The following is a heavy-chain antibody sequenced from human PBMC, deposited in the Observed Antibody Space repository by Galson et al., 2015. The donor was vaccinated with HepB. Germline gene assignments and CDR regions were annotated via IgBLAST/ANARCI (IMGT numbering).Heavy chain of an antibody. V-gene: IGHV3-23*01. CDR1: GFSFSSYD. CDR2: ITDSGGNT. D-gene: IGHD2-21*02. Sequence: SLRLSCAASGFSFSSYDMSWVRQAPGKGLEWVSGITDSGGNTYYADSVKGRFTISRDNSKNTLYLQMNSLRAEDTALYYCAKVPWEHLVVVTAIWGQGTLVTVSS. J-gene: IGHJ4*02. CDR3: AKVPWEHLVVVTAI.